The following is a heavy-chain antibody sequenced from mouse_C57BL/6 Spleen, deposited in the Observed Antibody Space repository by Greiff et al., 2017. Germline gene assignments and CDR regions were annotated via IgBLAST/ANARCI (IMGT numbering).Heavy chain of an antibody. CDR2: IYPGDGDT. D-gene: IGHD4-1*01. V-gene: IGHV1-82*01. CDR3: ARSLTGTECAY. CDR1: GYAFRSSW. J-gene: IGHJ3*01. Sequence: QVQLQQSGPELVKPGASVKISCKASGYAFRSSWMNWVKQRPGKGLEWIGRIYPGDGDTTYNGKFKGKATLTADKSSSTAYMQLSSLTSEDSAVYFCARSLTGTECAYWGQGTLVTVAA.